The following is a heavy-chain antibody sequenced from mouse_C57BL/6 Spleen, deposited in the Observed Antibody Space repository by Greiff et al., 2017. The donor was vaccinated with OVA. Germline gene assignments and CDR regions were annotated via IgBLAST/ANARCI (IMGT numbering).Heavy chain of an antibody. CDR1: GYTFTSYW. D-gene: IGHD1-1*01. CDR2: IDPSDSYT. J-gene: IGHJ1*03. CDR3: AVRGLLLRYFDV. V-gene: IGHV1-69*01. Sequence: QVQLQQPGAELVMPGASVKLSCKASGYTFTSYWMHWVKQRPGQGLEWIGEIDPSDSYTNYNQKFKGKSTLTVDKSSSTAYMQLSSLTSEDSAVYYCAVRGLLLRYFDVWGTGTTVTVSS.